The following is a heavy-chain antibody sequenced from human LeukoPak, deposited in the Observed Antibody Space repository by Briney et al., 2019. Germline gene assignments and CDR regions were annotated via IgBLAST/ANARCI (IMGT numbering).Heavy chain of an antibody. D-gene: IGHD3-3*01. J-gene: IGHJ5*02. Sequence: SETLSLTCTVSGDSIRSYYWSWIRISPGNRLEWIGHIYYSGSTNYNPSLRGRVSISRDLSTNQISLKLGSVTAADTAIYHCARDWSTGYWFDRWGPGTLVTVS. CDR1: GDSIRSYY. CDR2: IYYSGST. V-gene: IGHV4-59*01. CDR3: ARDWSTGYWFDR.